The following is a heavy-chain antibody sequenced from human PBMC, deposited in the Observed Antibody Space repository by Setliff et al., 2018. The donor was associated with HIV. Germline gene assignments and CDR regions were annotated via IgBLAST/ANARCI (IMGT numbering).Heavy chain of an antibody. D-gene: IGHD3-22*01. J-gene: IGHJ4*02. CDR1: GGALSGYY. V-gene: IGHV4-59*08. CDR2: IYYSGST. CDR3: ARQNYYDISGYYERPLDFDY. Sequence: SETLSLTCAVYGGALSGYYWGWIRQPPGKWLEWIGSIYYSGSTQYNPSLKSRVTISIDTSNNRFSLRLYSVTAADTAMYYCARQNYYDISGYYERPLDFDYWGQGTLVTVSS.